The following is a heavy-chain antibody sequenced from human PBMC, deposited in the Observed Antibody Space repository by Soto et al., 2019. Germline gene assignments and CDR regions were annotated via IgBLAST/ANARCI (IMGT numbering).Heavy chain of an antibody. J-gene: IGHJ4*02. D-gene: IGHD3-3*01. Sequence: QITLNESGPTVVRPTETLTLTCRFCGFSLTTSGVGVGWIRQSPGKAPEWLALIYWDDDERYSASLKSRLTITKDTSKNQVVLTVSDLEPTDTATYYCAHRVLRTVFGLVTTTAIYFDFWGPGTPVAVSS. CDR3: AHRVLRTVFGLVTTTAIYFDF. CDR1: GFSLTTSGVG. CDR2: IYWDDDE. V-gene: IGHV2-5*02.